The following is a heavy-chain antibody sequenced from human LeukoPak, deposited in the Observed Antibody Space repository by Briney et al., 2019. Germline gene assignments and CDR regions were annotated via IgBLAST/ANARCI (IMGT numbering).Heavy chain of an antibody. CDR1: GGSIGSSNW. D-gene: IGHD2-15*01. CDR2: VYHSGGT. J-gene: IGHJ4*02. Sequence: PSETLSLTCAVSGGSIGSSNWWSWVRQPPGKGLEWIGEVYHSGGTNYNPSLKSRVTISVDKSKNQFSLNLSSVTAADTAVYHCARRGCSGGICPFDYWGQGTLVTVSS. V-gene: IGHV4-4*02. CDR3: ARRGCSGGICPFDY.